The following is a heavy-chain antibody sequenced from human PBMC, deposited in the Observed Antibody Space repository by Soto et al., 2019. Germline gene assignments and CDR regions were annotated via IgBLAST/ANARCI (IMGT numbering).Heavy chain of an antibody. V-gene: IGHV3-30*07. Sequence: DSVKGRFTISRDNSKNTLYLQMNSLRADDTAVHYCARDPGSSWYYFDYWGQGTLVTVSS. D-gene: IGHD6-13*01. CDR3: ARDPGSSWYYFDY. J-gene: IGHJ4*02.